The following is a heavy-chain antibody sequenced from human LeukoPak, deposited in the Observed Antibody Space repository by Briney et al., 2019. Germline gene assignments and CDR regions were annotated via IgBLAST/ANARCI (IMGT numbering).Heavy chain of an antibody. CDR1: VRSIRIYY. CDR3: ARADTAKFDP. D-gene: IGHD3-22*01. Sequence: PSETLSLTCTVSVRSIRIYYWGCIRQPSGGGQEWIGRIYPGRNTNYNPSYRSRVTMSLDTYKNQFSLNLRSVTAADTAVYYCARADTAKFDPWGQGTLVTVSS. V-gene: IGHV4-4*07. J-gene: IGHJ5*02. CDR2: IYPGRNT.